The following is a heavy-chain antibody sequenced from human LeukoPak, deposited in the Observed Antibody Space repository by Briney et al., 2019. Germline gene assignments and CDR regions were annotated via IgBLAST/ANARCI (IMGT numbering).Heavy chain of an antibody. CDR1: GYTFTSYG. V-gene: IGHV1-18*01. CDR2: ISAYNGNT. Sequence: ASVKVSCKASGYTFTSYGISWVRQAPGQGLEWMGWISAYNGNTNYAQKLQGRVTMTTDTSTSTAYMELRSLRSDDTVVYYCARSKPAIPSNWFDPWGQGTLVTVSS. D-gene: IGHD2-2*02. J-gene: IGHJ5*02. CDR3: ARSKPAIPSNWFDP.